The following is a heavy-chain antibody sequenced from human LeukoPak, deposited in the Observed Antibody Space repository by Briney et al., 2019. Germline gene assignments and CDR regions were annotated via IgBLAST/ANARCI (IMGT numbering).Heavy chain of an antibody. J-gene: IGHJ4*02. V-gene: IGHV1-18*01. CDR3: ATAYSGYDYKFDY. D-gene: IGHD5-12*01. CDR1: GGTFSSYA. Sequence: ASVKVSCKASGGTFSSYAISWVRQAPGQGLEWMGWISAYNGNTNYAQKLQGRVTMTTDTSTSTAYMELRSLRSDDTAVYYCATAYSGYDYKFDYWGQGTLVTVSS. CDR2: ISAYNGNT.